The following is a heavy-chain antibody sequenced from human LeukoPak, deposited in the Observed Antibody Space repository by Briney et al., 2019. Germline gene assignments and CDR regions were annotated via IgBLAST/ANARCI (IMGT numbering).Heavy chain of an antibody. J-gene: IGHJ4*02. CDR3: ARSLGSSWEHRQYGH. D-gene: IGHD2-2*01. CDR2: IWYDGSNK. CDR1: GFTFSSYG. Sequence: PGRSLRLSCAASGFTFSSYGMHWVRQAPGKGLEWVAVIWYDGSNKYYADSVKGRFTISRDSSKNTLYLQMNSLRAEDTAVYYCARSLGSSWEHRQYGHWGQGTLVTVSS. V-gene: IGHV3-33*01.